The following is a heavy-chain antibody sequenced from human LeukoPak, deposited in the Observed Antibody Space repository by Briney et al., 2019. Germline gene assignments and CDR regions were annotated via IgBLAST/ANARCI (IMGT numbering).Heavy chain of an antibody. D-gene: IGHD4-17*01. V-gene: IGHV3-23*01. J-gene: IGHJ4*02. Sequence: GGSLRLSCAVSGFTFSSYAMTWVRQAPGRGLEWVSGIGGRGDMTNYADSVKGRFTISRDNSKNTLHQQMNSLRAEDTALYYCAKGCAVTSFEGRHCGQGALVTVSS. CDR1: GFTFSSYA. CDR2: IGGRGDMT. CDR3: AKGCAVTSFEGRH.